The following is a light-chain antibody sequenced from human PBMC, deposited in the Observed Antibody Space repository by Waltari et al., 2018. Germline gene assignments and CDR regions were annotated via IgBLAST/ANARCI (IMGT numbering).Light chain of an antibody. CDR1: QAISNC. CDR2: SAS. J-gene: IGKJ1*01. CDR3: QQKDISRGT. Sequence: DIQMTQSPSSLSASVGDRVTLTCRASQAISNCLAWYQQKPANPPKLLLYSASNLERGVRTRLSGSGSGTDFTLTIRSLQPEGIGIYYCQQKDISRGTFGQGTKVEIK. V-gene: IGKV1-33*01.